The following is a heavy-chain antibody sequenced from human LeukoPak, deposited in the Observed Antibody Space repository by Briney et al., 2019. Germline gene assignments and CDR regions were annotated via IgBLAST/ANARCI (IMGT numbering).Heavy chain of an antibody. V-gene: IGHV4-59*01. CDR3: ARVGYSSGWYYFDY. CDR1: GGSISSYY. D-gene: IGHD6-19*01. J-gene: IGHJ4*02. Sequence: SETLSLTCTVSGGSISSYYWSWIRQPPGKGLEWIGYTYYSGSTNYNPSLKSRVTISVDTSKNHFSLKLSSVTAADTAVYYCARVGYSSGWYYFDYWGQGTLVTVSS. CDR2: TYYSGST.